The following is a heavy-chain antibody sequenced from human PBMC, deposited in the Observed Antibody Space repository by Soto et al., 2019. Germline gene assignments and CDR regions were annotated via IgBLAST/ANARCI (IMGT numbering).Heavy chain of an antibody. CDR3: ATSPPRRWYYFDY. J-gene: IGHJ4*02. CDR1: GYTFTSYD. V-gene: IGHV1-8*01. CDR2: MNPNSGNT. D-gene: IGHD6-6*01. Sequence: ASVRVSCKASGYTFTSYDINWVRQATGQGLEWMGWMNPNSGNTGYAQKFQGRVTMTRNTSISTAYMELSSLRSEDTAVYYCATSPPRRWYYFDYWGQGTLVTVSS.